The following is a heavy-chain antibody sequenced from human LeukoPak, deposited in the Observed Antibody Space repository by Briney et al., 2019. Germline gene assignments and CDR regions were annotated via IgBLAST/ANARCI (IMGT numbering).Heavy chain of an antibody. D-gene: IGHD6-19*01. CDR2: NHSSGTT. V-gene: IGHV4-39*01. Sequence: SATLSLTCTASGHSISSLTYYWGWLRQPPGKGLEWIASNHSSGTTYYSPSLKSRVALSVDRSNNQFSLRLSSVAAADTAVYFCTGYSSGWSSGGGYWGEGTLVTVSS. CDR3: TGYSSGWSSGGGY. CDR1: GHSISSLTYY. J-gene: IGHJ4*02.